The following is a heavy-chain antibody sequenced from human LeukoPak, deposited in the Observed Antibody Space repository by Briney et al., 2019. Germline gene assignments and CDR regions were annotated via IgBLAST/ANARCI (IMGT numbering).Heavy chain of an antibody. D-gene: IGHD3-10*01. CDR1: GGSISSYY. J-gene: IGHJ4*02. CDR3: ARTPSITMVRGVLDY. V-gene: IGHV4-59*01. CDR2: IYYSGST. Sequence: PSETLSLTCTVSGGSISSYYWSWIRQPPGKGLEWIGYIYYSGSTNYNPSLKSRVTISVDTSKNQFSLKLSSVTAADTAVYYCARTPSITMVRGVLDYWGQGTLVTVS.